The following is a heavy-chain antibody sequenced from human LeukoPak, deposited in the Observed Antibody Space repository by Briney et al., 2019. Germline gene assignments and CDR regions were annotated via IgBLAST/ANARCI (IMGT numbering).Heavy chain of an antibody. Sequence: GGSLRLSCAASGFTFSSYSMNWVRQAPGKGLEWVSSISSSSSYIYYADSVKGRFTISKDNAKNSLYLQMNSLRAEDTAVYYCARDMTWELPTDDAFDIWGQGTMVTVSS. J-gene: IGHJ3*02. CDR3: ARDMTWELPTDDAFDI. CDR1: GFTFSSYS. CDR2: ISSSSSYI. V-gene: IGHV3-21*01. D-gene: IGHD1-26*01.